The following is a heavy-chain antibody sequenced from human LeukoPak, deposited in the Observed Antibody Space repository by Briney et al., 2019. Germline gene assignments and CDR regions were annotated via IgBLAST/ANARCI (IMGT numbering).Heavy chain of an antibody. J-gene: IGHJ4*02. V-gene: IGHV3-21*01. D-gene: IGHD3-22*01. CDR3: AGDPRAYDSSGYSEY. CDR2: ISSSSSYI. Sequence: GGSLRLSCAASGFTFSSYSMNWVRQAPGKGLEWVSSISSSSSYIYYANSVKGRFTISRDNAKNSLYLQMNSLRAEDTAVYYCAGDPRAYDSSGYSEYWGQGTLVTVSS. CDR1: GFTFSSYS.